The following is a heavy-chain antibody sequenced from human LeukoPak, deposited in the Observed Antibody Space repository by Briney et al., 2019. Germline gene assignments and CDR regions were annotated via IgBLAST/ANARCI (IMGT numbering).Heavy chain of an antibody. D-gene: IGHD6-19*01. Sequence: GGSLRLSCAASGFIFSSYDMHWVRQAPGKGLEWVAVISYDGSNKYYADSVKGRFTISRDNSKDTLYLQLNSLRAEDTAVYYCARVSSGWYGYFQHWGQGTLVTVSS. CDR3: ARVSSGWYGYFQH. V-gene: IGHV3-30-3*01. CDR2: ISYDGSNK. CDR1: GFIFSSYD. J-gene: IGHJ1*01.